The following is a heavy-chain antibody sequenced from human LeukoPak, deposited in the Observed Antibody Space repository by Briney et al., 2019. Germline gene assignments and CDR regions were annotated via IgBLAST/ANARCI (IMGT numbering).Heavy chain of an antibody. CDR1: GVSIGRTSYY. CDR2: IYYSGAT. D-gene: IGHD2-15*01. V-gene: IGHV4-39*02. J-gene: IGHJ4*02. CDR3: ARLRSCNGDTCSIGY. Sequence: PSETLSLTCSVSGVSIGRTSYYWGWIRQPPGKGLEWIGSIYYSGATYYNPSLNGRLTISLDISKNYFSLNLSYVTAADTSVYFCARLRSCNGDTCSIGYWGQGTLVTVSS.